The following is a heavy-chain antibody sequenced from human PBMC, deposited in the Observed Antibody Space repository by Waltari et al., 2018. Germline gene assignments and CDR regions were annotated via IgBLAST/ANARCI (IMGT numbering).Heavy chain of an antibody. Sequence: QVQLVQSGAEVKKPGASVKVSCKASGYTFTGYYMHWVRQAPGQGLEWMGRINPNSGGTNYAQKFQGRVTMTRDTSISTAYMELSRLRSDDTAVYYCARSFINSSGHPPTDYWGQGTLVTVSS. J-gene: IGHJ4*02. CDR1: GYTFTGYY. D-gene: IGHD3-22*01. CDR2: INPNSGGT. CDR3: ARSFINSSGHPPTDY. V-gene: IGHV1-2*06.